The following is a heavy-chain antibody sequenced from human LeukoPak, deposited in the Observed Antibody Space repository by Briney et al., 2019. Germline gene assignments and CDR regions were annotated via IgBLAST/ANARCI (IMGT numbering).Heavy chain of an antibody. D-gene: IGHD1-7*01. CDR3: AKDLGLELATRYLPDYYFDY. CDR1: GFTFSSYG. V-gene: IGHV3-33*06. Sequence: GRSLRLSCAASGFTFSSYGMHWVRQAPGKGLEWVAVIWYDGSNKYYADSVKGRFTISRDNSKNTLYLQMNSLRAEDTAVYYCAKDLGLELATRYLPDYYFDYWGQGTLVTVSS. CDR2: IWYDGSNK. J-gene: IGHJ4*02.